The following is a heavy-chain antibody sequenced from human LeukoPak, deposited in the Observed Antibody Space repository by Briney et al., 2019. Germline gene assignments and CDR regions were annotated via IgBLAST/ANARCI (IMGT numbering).Heavy chain of an antibody. CDR1: GYTFTAYY. D-gene: IGHD2-8*02. J-gene: IGHJ4*02. Sequence: ASVKVSCKASGYTFTAYYIHWVRQAPGQGLEWIGRINPKSGGADYAEKFQGRVTMSRETSMSTVYLEVNNVGSDDTAVYYCSRGGSTVDMSYFQYWGQGTLVTVSS. CDR2: INPKSGGA. CDR3: SRGGSTVDMSYFQY. V-gene: IGHV1-2*06.